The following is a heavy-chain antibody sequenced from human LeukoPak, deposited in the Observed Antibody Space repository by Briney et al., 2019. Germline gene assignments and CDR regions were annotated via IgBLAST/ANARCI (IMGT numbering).Heavy chain of an antibody. Sequence: GGSLRLSCVASGFTFSTYAIYWVRQAPGKGLQYVSAISSHGGSSYYADSVKGRFTISRDNSKNTLYLQMNSLRAEDTAVYYCARGSSSWYRDWFDPWGQGTLVTVSS. V-gene: IGHV3-64*04. CDR2: ISSHGGSS. D-gene: IGHD6-13*01. J-gene: IGHJ5*02. CDR3: ARGSSSWYRDWFDP. CDR1: GFTFSTYA.